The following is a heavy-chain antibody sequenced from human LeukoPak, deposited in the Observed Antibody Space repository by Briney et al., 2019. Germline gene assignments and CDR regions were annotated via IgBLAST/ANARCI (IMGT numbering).Heavy chain of an antibody. CDR2: MNPNSGNT. D-gene: IGHD3-22*01. Sequence: ASVKVSCKTSGYTFTSYDINWVRQATGQGLEWLGFMNPNSGNTGYAQKFQGRVTMTRNTSIRTAYMELSSLRSEDTAVYYCARARRTYYYDSWGQGTLVTVSS. J-gene: IGHJ4*02. CDR1: GYTFTSYD. V-gene: IGHV1-8*01. CDR3: ARARRTYYYDS.